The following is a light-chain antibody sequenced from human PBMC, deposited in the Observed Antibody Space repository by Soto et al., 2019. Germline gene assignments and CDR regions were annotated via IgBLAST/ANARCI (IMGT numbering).Light chain of an antibody. J-gene: IGKJ4*01. CDR2: AAS. Sequence: IQLTQSPSSLSASVGYRVTITCRASQGISSYLAWYQQKPVKAPKLLIYAASTLQSGVPSRVSGSGSGNALTLTISTLQPEDFATYYCKQISTYQITFVRGTKVDIX. CDR3: KQISTYQIT. CDR1: QGISSY. V-gene: IGKV1-9*01.